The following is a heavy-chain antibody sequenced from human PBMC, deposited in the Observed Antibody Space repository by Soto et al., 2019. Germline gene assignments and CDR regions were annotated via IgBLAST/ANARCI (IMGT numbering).Heavy chain of an antibody. D-gene: IGHD2-15*01. CDR1: GDSISSVDYF. J-gene: IGHJ5*01. Sequence: SETLSLTCSVSGDSISSVDYFWAWIRQPPGQALEYIGYIYKSATTYYNPSFESRVAISLDTSRSQFSLNVTTVTAADTAVYFCARGRYCLTGRCFPNWFDSWGQGTLVTVSS. V-gene: IGHV4-30-4*01. CDR2: IYKSATT. CDR3: ARGRYCLTGRCFPNWFDS.